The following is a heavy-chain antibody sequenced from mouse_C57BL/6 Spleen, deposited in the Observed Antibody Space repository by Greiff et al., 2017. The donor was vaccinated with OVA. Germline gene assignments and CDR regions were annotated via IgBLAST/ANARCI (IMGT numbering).Heavy chain of an antibody. J-gene: IGHJ1*03. CDR3: ARNEKYYSNWYFDV. D-gene: IGHD2-5*01. CDR1: GFSFTSYG. V-gene: IGHV2-2*01. CDR2: ICSGGST. Sequence: VQLQESGPGLVQPSQCLYITCTVSGFSFTSYGVHWVRQSPGKGLEWLGVICSGGSTDYNAAFISRLSISKDNSKSQVFFKMNSLQSDDTAIYYCARNEKYYSNWYFDVWGTGTTVTVSS.